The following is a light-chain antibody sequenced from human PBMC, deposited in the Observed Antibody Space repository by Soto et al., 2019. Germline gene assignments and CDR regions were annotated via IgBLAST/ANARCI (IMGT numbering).Light chain of an antibody. V-gene: IGKV3-20*01. CDR1: QSVPKNY. CDR2: GAS. CDR3: HQYASSPQT. J-gene: IGKJ1*01. Sequence: EIVLTQSPGTLSLSPWERATLSCRASQSVPKNYLAWYQQEPGQAPRLLIYGASSRATGTPDRFSGRGSGTDFTPTITSLEPDDFAVYYCHQYASSPQTFGQGTKVELK.